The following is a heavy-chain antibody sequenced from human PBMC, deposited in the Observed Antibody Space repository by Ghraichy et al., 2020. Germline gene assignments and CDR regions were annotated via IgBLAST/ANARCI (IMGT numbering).Heavy chain of an antibody. J-gene: IGHJ4*02. CDR2: INPNSGGT. CDR3: ARLGLDYGDNEYVPFDY. Sequence: ASVKVSCKASGYTFTAYHIHWVRQAPGQGLEWMGRINPNSGGTKYAQKFQGRVTMTRDTSTSTAYMELSRVRSDDTAVYYCARLGLDYGDNEYVPFDYWGQGALVTVFS. V-gene: IGHV1-2*02. D-gene: IGHD4-17*01. CDR1: GYTFTAYH.